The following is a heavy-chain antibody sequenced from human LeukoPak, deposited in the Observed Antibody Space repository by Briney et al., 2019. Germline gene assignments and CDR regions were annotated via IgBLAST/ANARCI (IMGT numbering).Heavy chain of an antibody. Sequence: GGSLRLSCAASGFRFSSYWMSWVRQAPGKGPEWVANIKQDGSEKSYVDSVEGRFTISRDNAKNSLYLQMNSLRAEDTAVYYCARAGVLFGRDYWGQGTLVTVSS. D-gene: IGHD2-15*01. V-gene: IGHV3-7*03. CDR1: GFRFSSYW. J-gene: IGHJ4*02. CDR2: IKQDGSEK. CDR3: ARAGVLFGRDY.